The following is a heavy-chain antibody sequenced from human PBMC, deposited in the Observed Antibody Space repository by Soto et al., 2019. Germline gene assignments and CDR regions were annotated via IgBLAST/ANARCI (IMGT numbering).Heavy chain of an antibody. CDR3: ARDRGPRIAVAGNDAFDI. CDR1: GGSISSYY. D-gene: IGHD6-19*01. J-gene: IGHJ3*02. CDR2: IYYSGST. Sequence: PSETLSLTCTVSGGSISSYYWSWIRQPPGKGLEWIGYIYYSGSTNYNPSLKSRVTISVDTSKNQFSLKLSSVTAADTAVYYCARDRGPRIAVAGNDAFDIWGQGTMVTVS. V-gene: IGHV4-59*01.